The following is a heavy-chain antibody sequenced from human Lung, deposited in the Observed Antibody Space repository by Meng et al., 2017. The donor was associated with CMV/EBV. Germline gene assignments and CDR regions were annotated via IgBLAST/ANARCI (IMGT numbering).Heavy chain of an antibody. J-gene: IGHJ6*02. D-gene: IGHD3-16*01. CDR3: ARHFGEWQQPYYYYYGMDV. V-gene: IGHV4-39*01. CDR1: GGSISSSSYY. Sequence: SETXSLXCTVPGGSISSSSYYWGWIRQPPGKGLEWIGSIYYSGSTYDNPSLKSRVTISVDTSKNQFSLKLSSVTAADTAVYYCARHFGEWQQPYYYYYGMDVXGQGXTVTVSS. CDR2: IYYSGST.